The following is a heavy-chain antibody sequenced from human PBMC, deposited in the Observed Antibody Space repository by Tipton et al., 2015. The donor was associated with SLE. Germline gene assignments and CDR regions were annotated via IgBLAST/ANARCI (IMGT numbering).Heavy chain of an antibody. CDR2: IYDSGNT. D-gene: IGHD2-15*01. CDR1: GGSISRGGYF. J-gene: IGHJ3*02. Sequence: TLSLTCTVSGGSISRGGYFWTWIRQHPGMGLEWIGYIYDSGNTHYNPSLKSRLAISLDTSKNQFSLNLSSVTAADTAVYYCARDTCSGGSCYYDPAFDIWGQGTMVTVSS. CDR3: ARDTCSGGSCYYDPAFDI. V-gene: IGHV4-31*03.